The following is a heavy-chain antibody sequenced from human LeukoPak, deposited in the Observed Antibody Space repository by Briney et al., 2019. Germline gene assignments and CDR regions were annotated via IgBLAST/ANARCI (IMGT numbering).Heavy chain of an antibody. CDR2: IIPILGIA. D-gene: IGHD3-10*01. V-gene: IGHV1-69*04. CDR3: ASWAHYYGSGSYYY. J-gene: IGHJ4*02. CDR1: GGTFSSYA. Sequence: GSSVKVSCKASGGTFSSYAISWVRQAPGQELEWMGRIIPILGIANYAQKFQGRVTITADKSTSTAYMELSSLRSEDTAVYYCASWAHYYGSGSYYYWGQGTLVTVSS.